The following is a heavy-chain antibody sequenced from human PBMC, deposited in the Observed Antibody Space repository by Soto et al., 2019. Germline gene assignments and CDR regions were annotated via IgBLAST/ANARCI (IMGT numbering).Heavy chain of an antibody. Sequence: SETLSLTCTVSGGSISSYYWSWIRQPPGKGLEWIGYIYYSGSTNYNPSLKSRVTISVDTSKNQFSLKLSSVTAADTAVYYCARGPDIVATIPYYFDYWGQGTLVTVSS. J-gene: IGHJ4*02. V-gene: IGHV4-59*01. CDR2: IYYSGST. CDR3: ARGPDIVATIPYYFDY. CDR1: GGSISSYY. D-gene: IGHD5-12*01.